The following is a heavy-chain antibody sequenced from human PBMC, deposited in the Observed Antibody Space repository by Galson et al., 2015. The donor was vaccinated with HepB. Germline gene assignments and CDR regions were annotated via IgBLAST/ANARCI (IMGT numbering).Heavy chain of an antibody. CDR2: ISYDGGNK. J-gene: IGHJ6*02. Sequence: LRLSCAASGFTFSSYAMHWVRQAPGKGLEWVAVISYDGGNKYYADSVKGRFTISRDNSKNTLYLQMNSLRAEDTAVYYCAREGQQLALYYYYGMDVWGQGTTVTVSS. CDR1: GFTFSSYA. CDR3: AREGQQLALYYYYGMDV. V-gene: IGHV3-30-3*01. D-gene: IGHD6-13*01.